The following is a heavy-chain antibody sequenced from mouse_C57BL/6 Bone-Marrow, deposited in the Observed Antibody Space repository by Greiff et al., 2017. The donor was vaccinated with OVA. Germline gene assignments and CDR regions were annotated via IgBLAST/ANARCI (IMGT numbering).Heavy chain of an antibody. CDR1: GYTFTSYW. D-gene: IGHD1-1*01. Sequence: QVQLQQPGAELVKPGASVKLSCKASGYTFTSYWMHWVKQRPGQGLEWIGMIHPNSGSTNYNEKFKSKATLTVDKSSSTAYMQLRSLTSEDSAVYYCAREDYYGSSYFDYWGQGTTLTVSS. CDR2: IHPNSGST. CDR3: AREDYYGSSYFDY. V-gene: IGHV1-64*01. J-gene: IGHJ2*01.